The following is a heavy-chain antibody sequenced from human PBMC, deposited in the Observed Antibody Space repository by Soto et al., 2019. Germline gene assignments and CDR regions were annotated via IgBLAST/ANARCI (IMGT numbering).Heavy chain of an antibody. Sequence: EVQLVESGGGLVQRGGSLRLSCAASGITVHNNYMSWGRQAPGKGLEWVSVIYSGGSTSYADSVKGRFTISRDGSKNTVYLQMNSLRAEDTAVYYCARDVGVWGRGTTVTVSS. J-gene: IGHJ6*04. CDR3: ARDVGV. CDR1: GITVHNNY. V-gene: IGHV3-66*01. CDR2: IYSGGST.